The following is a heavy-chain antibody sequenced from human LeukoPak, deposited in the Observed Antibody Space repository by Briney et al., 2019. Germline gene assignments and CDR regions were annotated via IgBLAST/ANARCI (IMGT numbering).Heavy chain of an antibody. V-gene: IGHV3-48*01. D-gene: IGHD3-10*01. CDR3: ARDSISLLRGVIVYMDV. Sequence: GGSLRLSCAASGFTFSRYNMKWVRQAPGKGLEWVSYISSSGTSMYYADSAKGRFTISRDNAKNSLYLQMNSLRAEDTALYYCARDSISLLRGVIVYMDVWGQGTTVTVSS. CDR2: ISSSGTSM. CDR1: GFTFSRYN. J-gene: IGHJ6*03.